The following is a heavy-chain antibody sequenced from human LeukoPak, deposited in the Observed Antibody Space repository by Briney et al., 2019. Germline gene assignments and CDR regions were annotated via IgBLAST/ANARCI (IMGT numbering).Heavy chain of an antibody. J-gene: IGHJ5*02. V-gene: IGHV4-59*01. CDR3: ATVEYCSSTSCDGGWFDP. CDR1: GGSISSYY. CDR2: IYYSGST. D-gene: IGHD2-2*01. Sequence: PSETLSLTCTVSGGSISSYYWNWIRQPPGKGLEWIGYIYYSGSTNYNPSLKSRVTISVDTSKNQFSLKLSSVTAADTAVYYCATVEYCSSTSCDGGWFDPWGQGTLVTVSS.